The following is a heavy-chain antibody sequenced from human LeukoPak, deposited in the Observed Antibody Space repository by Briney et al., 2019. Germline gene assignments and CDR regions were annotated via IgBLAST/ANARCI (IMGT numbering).Heavy chain of an antibody. CDR2: ISPDGDAI. Sequence: GGSLRLSCAVSGFTLRHYYMSWIRQAPGKGLEWLSYISPDGDAIYYADSVKGRFTISRDNAKNSLSLQMNSLRAEDTALYYCAIQAFPWNHWGQGTLVTVSS. CDR3: AIQAFPWNH. J-gene: IGHJ4*02. D-gene: IGHD1-1*01. CDR1: GFTLRHYY. V-gene: IGHV3-11*01.